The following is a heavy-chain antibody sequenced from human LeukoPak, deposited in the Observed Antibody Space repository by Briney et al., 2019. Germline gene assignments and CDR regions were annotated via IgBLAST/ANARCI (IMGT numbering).Heavy chain of an antibody. V-gene: IGHV1-8*01. CDR2: KNPNSGNT. Sequence: ASVKVSRKASGYTFTSYDINWVRQATGPGLEWLGWKNPNSGNTGYAQKFQGRVTMTRNTSISTAYMELSSLRSEDTAVYYCARDSGIAAREGADYWGQGTLVTVSS. CDR1: GYTFTSYD. D-gene: IGHD6-13*01. CDR3: ARDSGIAAREGADY. J-gene: IGHJ4*02.